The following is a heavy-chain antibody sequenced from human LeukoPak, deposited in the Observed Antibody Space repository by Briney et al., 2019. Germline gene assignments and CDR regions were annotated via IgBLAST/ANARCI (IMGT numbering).Heavy chain of an antibody. CDR3: AKGTDFTIFGVVTRD. J-gene: IGHJ4*02. V-gene: IGHV3-23*01. Sequence: PGGSLRLSCAASGFTFSSYAMSWVRQAPGKGLGWVSAISGSGGSTYYADSVKGRLTISRDNSKNTLYLQMNSLRAEDTAVYYCAKGTDFTIFGVVTRDWGQGTLVTVSS. CDR1: GFTFSSYA. D-gene: IGHD3-3*01. CDR2: ISGSGGST.